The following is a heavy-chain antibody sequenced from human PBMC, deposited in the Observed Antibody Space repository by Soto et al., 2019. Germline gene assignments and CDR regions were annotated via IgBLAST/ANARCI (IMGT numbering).Heavy chain of an antibody. Sequence: GGSLRLSCAVSGFTFDDNAMHWVRQAPEKGLEWVSGINWKSDIGYADSVKGRFTISRDNAENSLYLQMNSLRAEDTALYYCARDGMITFGGVIVTAYYFDYWGQGTLVTVSS. D-gene: IGHD3-16*02. J-gene: IGHJ4*02. CDR2: INWKSDI. V-gene: IGHV3-9*01. CDR1: GFTFDDNA. CDR3: ARDGMITFGGVIVTAYYFDY.